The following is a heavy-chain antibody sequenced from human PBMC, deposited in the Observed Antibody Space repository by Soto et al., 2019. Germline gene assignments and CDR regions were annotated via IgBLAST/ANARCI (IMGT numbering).Heavy chain of an antibody. D-gene: IGHD3-22*01. CDR1: GGSISSSSYY. CDR2: IYYSGST. CDR3: ARYYDSSGYYLVIFGY. Sequence: SETLSLTCTVSGGSISSSSYYWGWIRQPPGKGLEWIGSIYYSGSTYYNPSLKSRVTISVDTSKNQFSLKLSSVTAADTAVYYCARYYDSSGYYLVIFGYWGQGTLVT. J-gene: IGHJ4*02. V-gene: IGHV4-39*01.